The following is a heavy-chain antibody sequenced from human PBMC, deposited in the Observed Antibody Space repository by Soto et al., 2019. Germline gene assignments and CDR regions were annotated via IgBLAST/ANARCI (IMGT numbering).Heavy chain of an antibody. V-gene: IGHV1-2*02. D-gene: IGHD2-8*02. Sequence: HEHLVQSGAEVKRPGASLKVPCKDSGYSFTGYYIHWVRQAPGQGLEWMGWINPDSGATNYAQNFQGRVTLTSDTSISTASMDLTSLTSDDTAVYYCARGDYGTGGYPFPYFDYWGQGTLVIVSS. J-gene: IGHJ4*02. CDR2: INPDSGAT. CDR3: ARGDYGTGGYPFPYFDY. CDR1: GYSFTGYY.